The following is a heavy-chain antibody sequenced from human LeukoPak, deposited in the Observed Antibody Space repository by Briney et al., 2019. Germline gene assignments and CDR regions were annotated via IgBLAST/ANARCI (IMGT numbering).Heavy chain of an antibody. J-gene: IGHJ4*02. D-gene: IGHD6-6*01. CDR3: AKEGYSSSSSFDY. CDR1: GFTFSSYD. CDR2: ISYDGSNK. Sequence: GGSLRLSCAASGFTFSSYDMHWVRQARDKGLEWVAVISYDGSNKYYADSVKGRFTISRDNSKNTLYLQINSLRAEDTAVYYCAKEGYSSSSSFDYWGQGTLVTVSS. V-gene: IGHV3-30*18.